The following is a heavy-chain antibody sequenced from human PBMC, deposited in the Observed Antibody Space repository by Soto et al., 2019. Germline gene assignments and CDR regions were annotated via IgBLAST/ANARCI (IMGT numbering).Heavy chain of an antibody. D-gene: IGHD1-26*01. CDR3: ARYSGKYQGPIDY. CDR1: GFTFSHYG. V-gene: IGHV3-30*03. J-gene: IGHJ4*02. Sequence: QVQLVESGGGVVQPGRSLRLSCAASGFTFSHYGIHWVRQAPGKGLEWLAVISYDGSNKHYADSVKGRFTVSRDTSKNTLYLQMNRLRAEDTAVYFCARYSGKYQGPIDYWGQGTLVTVSS. CDR2: ISYDGSNK.